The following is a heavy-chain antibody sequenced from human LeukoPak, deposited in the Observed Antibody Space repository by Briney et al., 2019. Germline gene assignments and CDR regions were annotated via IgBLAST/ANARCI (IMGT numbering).Heavy chain of an antibody. CDR3: ARDKGDYGSGSGFDI. CDR1: GDTFIDYH. V-gene: IGHV1-2*06. CDR2: IIPKSGGT. J-gene: IGHJ3*02. Sequence: ASVKVSCTASGDTFIDYHMHWVRQAPGQGLEWMGRIIPKSGGTNYAQKFQDRVTMTRDTSISTTYMELSRLRSDDTAVYYCARDKGDYGSGSGFDIWGQGTMVTVSS. D-gene: IGHD3-10*01.